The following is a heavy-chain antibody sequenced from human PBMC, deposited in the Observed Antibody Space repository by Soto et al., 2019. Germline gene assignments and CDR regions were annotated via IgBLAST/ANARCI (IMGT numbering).Heavy chain of an antibody. CDR3: AKDPGITIFGVANQPDYYYYGMDV. D-gene: IGHD3-3*01. J-gene: IGHJ6*02. CDR1: GFTFSSYA. CDR2: ISGSGGST. V-gene: IGHV3-23*01. Sequence: GGSLRLSCAASGFTFSSYAMSWVRQAPGKGLEWVSAISGSGGSTYYADSVKGRFTISRDNSKNTLYLQMNSLRAEDTAVYYCAKDPGITIFGVANQPDYYYYGMDVWGQGTTVTVSS.